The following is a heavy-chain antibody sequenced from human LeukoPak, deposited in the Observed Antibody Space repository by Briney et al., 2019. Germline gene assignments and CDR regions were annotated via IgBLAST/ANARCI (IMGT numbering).Heavy chain of an antibody. CDR2: IYSGGST. Sequence: GGSLRPSCATSGFTVSSNYMCWVRQAPGKGLEWVSVIYSGGSTYYADSVKGRFTISRDNSKNTLYLQMNSLRAEDTAVYYCAISSSSAEYFQHWGQGTLVTVSS. D-gene: IGHD6-6*01. V-gene: IGHV3-53*01. CDR1: GFTVSSNY. J-gene: IGHJ1*01. CDR3: AISSSSAEYFQH.